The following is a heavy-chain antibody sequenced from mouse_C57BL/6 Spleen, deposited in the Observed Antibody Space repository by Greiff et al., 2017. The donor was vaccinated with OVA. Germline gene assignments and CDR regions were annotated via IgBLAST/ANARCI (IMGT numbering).Heavy chain of an antibody. Sequence: VQLQQSGAELMKPGASVKLSCKASGYSFTDYNMNWVKQSNGKSLEWIGVINPNYGTTSYNQKFKGKATLTVDQSSSTAYMQLNSLTSEDSAVYYCARRNYGNPYYAMDYWGQGTSVTVSS. V-gene: IGHV1-39*01. CDR1: GYSFTDYN. CDR2: INPNYGTT. J-gene: IGHJ4*01. CDR3: ARRNYGNPYYAMDY. D-gene: IGHD1-1*01.